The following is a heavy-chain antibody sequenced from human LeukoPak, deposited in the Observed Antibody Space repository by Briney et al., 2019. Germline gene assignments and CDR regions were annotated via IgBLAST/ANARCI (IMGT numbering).Heavy chain of an antibody. J-gene: IGHJ6*03. CDR1: GYSIRSGYY. CDR2: IHYSGST. Sequence: SETLSLTCTVSGYSIRSGYYWGWIRQPPGKGLEWIGTIHYSGSTSYNPSLKSRVTISVDMSKNHFSLNLSSVTAADTAVYYCARDFWNGYMDVWGKGTTVAVSS. V-gene: IGHV4-38-2*02. CDR3: ARDFWNGYMDV. D-gene: IGHD3-3*01.